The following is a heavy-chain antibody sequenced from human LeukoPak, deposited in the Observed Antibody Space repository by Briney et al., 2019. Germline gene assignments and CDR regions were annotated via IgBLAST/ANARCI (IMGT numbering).Heavy chain of an antibody. Sequence: ASVKVSCKASGYTFTGYHMHWVRQAPGQGLEWMGWINPNSGGTNYAQKFQGWVTMTRDASISTAYMELSRLRSDDTAVYYCARDEGYCSSTSCYRHAFDIWGQGTMVTASS. CDR3: ARDEGYCSSTSCYRHAFDI. V-gene: IGHV1-2*04. J-gene: IGHJ3*02. CDR1: GYTFTGYH. CDR2: INPNSGGT. D-gene: IGHD2-2*01.